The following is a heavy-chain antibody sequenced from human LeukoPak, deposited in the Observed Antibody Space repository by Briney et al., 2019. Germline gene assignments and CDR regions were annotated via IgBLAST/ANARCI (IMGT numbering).Heavy chain of an antibody. J-gene: IGHJ4*02. D-gene: IGHD2-2*01. CDR3: AREDRGEIVVVPAARNFDY. V-gene: IGHV3-21*01. CDR2: ISISSSYI. Sequence: GGSLRLSCAASGFTFSSYTMNWVRQAPGKGLEWGSSISISSSYIYYADSVKGRFTISRDNAKNSLYLQMNSLRAEDTAVYYCAREDRGEIVVVPAARNFDYWGQGTLVTVSS. CDR1: GFTFSSYT.